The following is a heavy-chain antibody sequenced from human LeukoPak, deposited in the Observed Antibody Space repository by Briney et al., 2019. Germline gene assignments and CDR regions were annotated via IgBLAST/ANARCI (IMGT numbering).Heavy chain of an antibody. CDR1: GGSFRGYY. CDR3: ARTFRESYYDFWSGYSTLDY. V-gene: IGHV4-34*01. D-gene: IGHD3-3*01. CDR2: INHSGST. Sequence: SETLSLTXAVYGGSFRGYYWSWIRQPPGKGLEWIGEINHSGSTNYNPSLKSRVTISVDTSKNQFSLKLSSVTAADTAVYYCARTFRESYYDFWSGYSTLDYWGQGTLVTVSS. J-gene: IGHJ4*02.